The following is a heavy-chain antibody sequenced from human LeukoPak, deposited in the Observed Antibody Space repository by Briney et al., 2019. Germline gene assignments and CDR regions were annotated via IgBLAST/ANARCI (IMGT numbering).Heavy chain of an antibody. J-gene: IGHJ5*02. CDR1: GYTLTELS. CDR3: ATVQYSSSWHWFDP. Sequence: ASVKVSCKVSGYTLTELSMHWVRQAPGKGLAGMGGFDPEDGETIYAQKFQGRVTMTEDTSTHTAYMELRSLRSEDTAVYYCATVQYSSSWHWFDPWGQGTLVTVSS. D-gene: IGHD6-13*01. CDR2: FDPEDGET. V-gene: IGHV1-24*01.